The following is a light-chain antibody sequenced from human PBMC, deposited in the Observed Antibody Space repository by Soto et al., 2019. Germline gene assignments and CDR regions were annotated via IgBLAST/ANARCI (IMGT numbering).Light chain of an antibody. CDR1: SSDVGGYNY. CDR2: EVN. V-gene: IGLV2-8*01. Sequence: QSVLTQPPSASGSPGQSVTISCTGTSSDVGGYNYVSWYQQHPGKVPKLMVYEVNKRPSGVPDRFSGSKSGNTASLTVSGLQAEDEADYYCTSYARGNYVFGTGTKLTVL. CDR3: TSYARGNYV. J-gene: IGLJ1*01.